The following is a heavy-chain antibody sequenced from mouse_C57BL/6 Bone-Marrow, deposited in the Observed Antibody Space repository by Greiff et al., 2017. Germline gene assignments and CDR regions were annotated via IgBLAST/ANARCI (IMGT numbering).Heavy chain of an antibody. CDR1: GFTFSSYA. Sequence: EVKVEESGGGLVKPGGSLKLSCAASGFTFSSYAMSWVRQTPEKRLEWVATISDGGSYTYYPDNVKGRFTISRDNAKNNLYLQMSHLKSEDTAMYYCARDLLSYYGFDYWGQGTTLTVSS. V-gene: IGHV5-4*01. CDR3: ARDLLSYYGFDY. D-gene: IGHD1-1*01. CDR2: ISDGGSYT. J-gene: IGHJ2*01.